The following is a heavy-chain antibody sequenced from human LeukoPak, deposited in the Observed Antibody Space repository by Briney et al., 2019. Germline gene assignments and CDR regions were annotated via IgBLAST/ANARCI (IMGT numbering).Heavy chain of an antibody. Sequence: PGGSLRLSCAASGFTVSSNYMSWVRQAPGKGLEWVSVIYSGGSTYYADSVKGRFTIARDNSKNTLYLQMNSLRAEDTAVYYCARDSACSSPSCYRYGMDVWGQGTTVTVSS. J-gene: IGHJ6*02. V-gene: IGHV3-66*01. D-gene: IGHD2-2*02. CDR1: GFTVSSNY. CDR2: IYSGGST. CDR3: ARDSACSSPSCYRYGMDV.